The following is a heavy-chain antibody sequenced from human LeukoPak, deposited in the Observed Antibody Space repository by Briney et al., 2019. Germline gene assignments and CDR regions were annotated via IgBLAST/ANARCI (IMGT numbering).Heavy chain of an antibody. D-gene: IGHD3-9*01. Sequence: PSETLSLTCTVSGGSISSSSSYWGWIRQPPGKGLEWIGSIYYSGSTYYNPSLKSRVTISVDTSKNQFSLKLSSVTAADTAVYYCARHLYYDILTGYFSYWGQGTLVTVSS. CDR2: IYYSGST. J-gene: IGHJ4*02. CDR1: GGSISSSSSY. CDR3: ARHLYYDILTGYFSY. V-gene: IGHV4-39*01.